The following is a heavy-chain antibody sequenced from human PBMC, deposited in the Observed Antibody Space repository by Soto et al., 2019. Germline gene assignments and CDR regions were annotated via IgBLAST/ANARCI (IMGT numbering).Heavy chain of an antibody. Sequence: QVQLQESGPGLVKPSETLSLTCTVSGGSISIYYWSWIRQPPGKGLEWIGYIYYSGSTNYNPSLKSRVTISVDTSKNQFSLKLSSVTSADTAVYYCARVYGDYLDYWGQGTLATVSS. D-gene: IGHD4-17*01. CDR1: GGSISIYY. CDR2: IYYSGST. CDR3: ARVYGDYLDY. V-gene: IGHV4-59*01. J-gene: IGHJ4*02.